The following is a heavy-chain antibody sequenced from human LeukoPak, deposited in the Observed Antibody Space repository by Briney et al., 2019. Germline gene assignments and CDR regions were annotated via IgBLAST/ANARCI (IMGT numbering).Heavy chain of an antibody. CDR1: GFTFSSYS. CDR3: AREEEGDAFDI. CDR2: ISGAGTYI. V-gene: IGHV3-21*01. J-gene: IGHJ3*02. Sequence: PGGSLRLSCAASGFTFSSYSIHWVRQAPGKGLEWVSSISGAGTYIYYADSVKGRFTISRDNAKNTLYLQMNSLRAEDTAVYYCAREEEGDAFDIWGQGTMVTVSS.